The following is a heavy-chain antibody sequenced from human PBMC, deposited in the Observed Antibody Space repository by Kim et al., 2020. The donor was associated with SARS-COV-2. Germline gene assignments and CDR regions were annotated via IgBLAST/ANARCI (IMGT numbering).Heavy chain of an antibody. Sequence: SETLSLTCTVSGGPVSSGSYYWSWIRQPPGKGLEWIGYIYYNGSTKYNPSLKSRLTISVDTSKNQFSLKLSSVTAADTAVYYCARKGAPFYDYVWGSYRYNWFDPWGQGSLVTVSS. CDR2: IYYNGST. V-gene: IGHV4-61*01. CDR3: ARKGAPFYDYVWGSYRYNWFDP. J-gene: IGHJ5*02. CDR1: GGPVSSGSYY. D-gene: IGHD3-16*02.